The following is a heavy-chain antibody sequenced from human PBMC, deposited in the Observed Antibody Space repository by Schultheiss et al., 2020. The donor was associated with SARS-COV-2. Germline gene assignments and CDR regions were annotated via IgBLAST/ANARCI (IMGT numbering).Heavy chain of an antibody. CDR2: IYYSGST. J-gene: IGHJ5*02. V-gene: IGHV4-31*03. D-gene: IGHD1-1*01. CDR1: GGSISSGGYY. CDR3: ARDVLTIGTGTYPFP. Sequence: SETLSLTCTVSGGSISSGGYYWSWIRQHPGKGLEWIGYIYYSGSTYYNPSLKSRVTISVDTSKNQFSLKLSSVTAADTAVYYCARDVLTIGTGTYPFPWGQGTLVTASS.